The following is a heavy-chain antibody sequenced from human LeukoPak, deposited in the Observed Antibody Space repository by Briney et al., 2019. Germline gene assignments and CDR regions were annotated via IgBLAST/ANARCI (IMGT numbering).Heavy chain of an antibody. CDR1: GCSISSYY. CDR2: IYYSGST. J-gene: IGHJ2*01. V-gene: IGHV4-59*08. CDR3: ARRGSSWYGLVWYFDL. Sequence: PSETLSLTCTVSGCSISSYYWNWIRQPPGKGLEWVGYIYYSGSTNYNPSLKSRGTISVDTSKNQFSLQLSSVTAAATPVYYCARRGSSWYGLVWYFDLWGRGTLVTVSS. D-gene: IGHD6-13*01.